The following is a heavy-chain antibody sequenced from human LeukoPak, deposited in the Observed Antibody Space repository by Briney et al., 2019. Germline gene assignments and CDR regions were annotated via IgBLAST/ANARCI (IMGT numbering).Heavy chain of an antibody. D-gene: IGHD7-27*01. CDR1: GYTFTGYY. CDR3: ARDMGLTGDVREEAFDI. V-gene: IGHV1-2*02. J-gene: IGHJ3*02. Sequence: ASVRVSCKASGYTFTGYYMHWVRQAPGQGLEWMGWITPHSGGTNYAQKFQGRVTMTRDTSISTAYMELRRLTSDDTAVYYCARDMGLTGDVREEAFDIWGQGTMVTVSS. CDR2: ITPHSGGT.